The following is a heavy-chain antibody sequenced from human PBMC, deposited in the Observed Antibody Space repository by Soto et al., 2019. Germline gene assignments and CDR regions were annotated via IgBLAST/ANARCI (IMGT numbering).Heavy chain of an antibody. CDR3: ARLVNYYFGMDV. CDR2: IHPGDSDT. J-gene: IGHJ6*02. V-gene: IGHV5-51*01. CDR1: DTTHW. Sequence: PGESLKISCKASDTTHWIGWVRQKPGKGLEWMGIIHPGDSDTKYSPSFQGQVTISVDKSISTAYLHWSSLKASDTATYYCARLVNYYFGMDVWGLGTTVTVSS.